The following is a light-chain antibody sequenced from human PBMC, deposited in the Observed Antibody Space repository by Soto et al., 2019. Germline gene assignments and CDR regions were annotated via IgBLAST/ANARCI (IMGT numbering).Light chain of an antibody. CDR2: EVS. V-gene: IGLV2-14*01. CDR1: SSDVGGYNY. Sequence: QSVLTQPASVSGSPGQSITISCTGTSSDVGGYNYLSWYQQHPGKAPKLMIYEVSNRPSGVSNRFSGSKSGNTASLTISGLLAEDEADYYCSSYTSSSFVVFGGGTKVTVL. CDR3: SSYTSSSFVV. J-gene: IGLJ2*01.